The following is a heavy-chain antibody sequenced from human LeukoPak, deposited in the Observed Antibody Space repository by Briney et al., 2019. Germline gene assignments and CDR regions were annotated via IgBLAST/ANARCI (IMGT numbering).Heavy chain of an antibody. CDR3: ARERYCSSTSCPHGDLDY. D-gene: IGHD2-2*01. Sequence: GGSLRLSCAASGFTFSSYEMNWVRQAPGKGLEWVSYIGVSGSTMYYAESVKGRFTISRDNAKNSLYLQMNSLRAEDTAVYYCARERYCSSTSCPHGDLDYWGQGTQVSVPS. J-gene: IGHJ4*02. CDR1: GFTFSSYE. CDR2: IGVSGSTM. V-gene: IGHV3-48*03.